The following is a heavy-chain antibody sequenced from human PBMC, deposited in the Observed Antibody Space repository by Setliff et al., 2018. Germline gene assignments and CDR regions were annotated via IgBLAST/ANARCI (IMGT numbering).Heavy chain of an antibody. CDR2: IYYTGTT. Sequence: LSLTFTVSGGSVSSTSYYWGWIRQPPGKGLEWIGTIYYTGTTYYSPSLKSRVTISVDTSKNQFSLRLTSVTAADTAIYYCASRTTGPGGWFDYWGQGALVTVS. CDR1: GGSVSSTSYY. CDR3: ASRTTGPGGWFDY. D-gene: IGHD1-1*01. V-gene: IGHV4-39*01. J-gene: IGHJ5*01.